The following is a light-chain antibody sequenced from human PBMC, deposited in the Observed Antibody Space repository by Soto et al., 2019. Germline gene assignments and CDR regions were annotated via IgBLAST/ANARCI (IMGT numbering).Light chain of an antibody. CDR2: GAS. CDR1: QSVSSD. J-gene: IGKJ2*01. V-gene: IGKV3-15*01. CDR3: QQYSSWYT. Sequence: EIMLTQSPATLSVSPGEKATLSCRASQSVSSDLAWYQQNPGQAPRLLIYGASTRATGIPARITGSGSGTEFTLTISSLQSEDFAVYYCQQYSSWYTFGQGTKLEIK.